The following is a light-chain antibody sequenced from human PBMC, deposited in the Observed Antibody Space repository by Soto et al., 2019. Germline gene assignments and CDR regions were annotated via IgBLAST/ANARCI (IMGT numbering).Light chain of an antibody. V-gene: IGKV3D-7*01. CDR3: QQDYNLPPRAWT. CDR2: GAS. CDR1: QSVSSSY. Sequence: PGERVTLSCRASQSVSSSYLTWYQQKPGQAPRLLIYGASTRATSIPPRFSVSGSGTDFTLTISSLQPEDFAVYYCQQDYNLPPRAWTFGQGTKVEIK. J-gene: IGKJ1*01.